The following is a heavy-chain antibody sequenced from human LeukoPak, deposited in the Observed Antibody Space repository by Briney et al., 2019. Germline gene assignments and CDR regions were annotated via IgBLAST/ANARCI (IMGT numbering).Heavy chain of an antibody. CDR2: INPSGGST. V-gene: IGHV1-46*01. CDR1: GYTFTSYY. J-gene: IGHJ4*02. D-gene: IGHD6-13*01. CDR3: ARDTASSYSSSSLDY. Sequence: ASVKVSCKASGYTFTSYYMHWVRQAPGQGLEWMGIINPSGGSTSYAQKFRGRVTMTRDMSMSTVYMELSSLRSEDTAVYYCARDTASSYSSSSLDYWGQGTLVTVSS.